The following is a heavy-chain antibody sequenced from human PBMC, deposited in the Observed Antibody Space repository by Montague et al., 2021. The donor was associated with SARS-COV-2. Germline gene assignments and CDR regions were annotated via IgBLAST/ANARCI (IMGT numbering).Heavy chain of an antibody. J-gene: IGHJ4*02. CDR2: IFYSGTT. Sequence: SETLSLTCTVSGDSLTYFYWSWIRQTPGKGLEWIGYIFYSGTTNYNPSLKSRVTISVDTSKNQSSLRLSSVTAADTAVYYCVRGATRTFDYWGQGTLVTVSS. CDR1: GDSLTYFY. D-gene: IGHD5-12*01. CDR3: VRGATRTFDY. V-gene: IGHV4-59*01.